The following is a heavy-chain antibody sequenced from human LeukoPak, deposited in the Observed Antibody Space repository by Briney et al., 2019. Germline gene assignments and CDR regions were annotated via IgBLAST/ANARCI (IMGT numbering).Heavy chain of an antibody. J-gene: IGHJ4*02. CDR2: ISYDGSNK. V-gene: IGHV3-30*04. CDR3: ARGAHKRDDYGGFFDY. D-gene: IGHD4-23*01. Sequence: HWVRQAPGQGLEWGAGISYDGSNKYYADSVKGGFTISRENSKNTLYMQRTRLRAEDTAVYYCARGAHKRDDYGGFFDYWGQGTLVTVSS.